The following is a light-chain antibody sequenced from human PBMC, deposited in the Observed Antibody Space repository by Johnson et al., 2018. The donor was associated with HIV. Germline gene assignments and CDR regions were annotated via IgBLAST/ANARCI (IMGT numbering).Light chain of an antibody. Sequence: SVLTQPPSVSAAPGQKVTISCSGSSSNIGNNYVSWYQQLPGTAPKLLIYDNNKRPSGIPDRFSGSKSGTSATLGITGLQTGDEADYYCGTGDSRLSAGGVFGTGTKVTVL. CDR1: SSNIGNNY. J-gene: IGLJ1*01. CDR2: DNN. V-gene: IGLV1-51*01. CDR3: GTGDSRLSAGGV.